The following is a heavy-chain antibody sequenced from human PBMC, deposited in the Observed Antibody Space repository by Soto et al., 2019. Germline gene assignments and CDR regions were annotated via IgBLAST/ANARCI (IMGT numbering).Heavy chain of an antibody. J-gene: IGHJ4*02. CDR2: IIPILGIA. CDR1: GGTFSSYT. V-gene: IGHV1-69*08. D-gene: IGHD3-10*01. Sequence: QVQLVQSGAEVKKPGSSVKVSCKASGGTFSSYTISWVRQAPGQGLEWLGRIIPILGIANYAQKFQGSVPINADKAMSTPYMELSSLNTEDMAVYYCPGDRGVYDHQNDYWGQGTLVTVSS. CDR3: PGDRGVYDHQNDY.